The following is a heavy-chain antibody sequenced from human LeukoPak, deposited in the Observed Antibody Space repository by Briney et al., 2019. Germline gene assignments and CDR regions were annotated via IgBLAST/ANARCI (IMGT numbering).Heavy chain of an antibody. Sequence: GGSLRLSCAASGFTFSSYWMSWVRQAPGKGLEWVANIKQDGSEKYYVDSVKGRFTISRDNAKNSLYLQMNSLRAEDTAVYYCARVSPSSGRSTKSPWVYMDVWGKGTTVTVSS. CDR3: ARVSPSSGRSTKSPWVYMDV. V-gene: IGHV3-7*03. CDR2: IKQDGSEK. J-gene: IGHJ6*03. CDR1: GFTFSSYW. D-gene: IGHD2-2*01.